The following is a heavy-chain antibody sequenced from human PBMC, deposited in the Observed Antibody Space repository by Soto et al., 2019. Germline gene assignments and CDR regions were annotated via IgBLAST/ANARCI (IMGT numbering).Heavy chain of an antibody. J-gene: IGHJ4*02. Sequence: PGGSLRLSCAASGFTFSNSAMSWVRQAPGKGLEWVSGISGSASNAYYADSVKDRFTISRDNSKNTLYLEVKSLRAEDTAVYYCAKVTTTWPTFDYWGQGTLVTVSS. V-gene: IGHV3-23*01. CDR3: AKVTTTWPTFDY. CDR2: ISGSASNA. CDR1: GFTFSNSA. D-gene: IGHD1-1*01.